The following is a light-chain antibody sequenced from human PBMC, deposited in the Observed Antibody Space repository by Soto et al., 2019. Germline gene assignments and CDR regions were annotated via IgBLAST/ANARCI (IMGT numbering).Light chain of an antibody. CDR1: QSVLYSAKNKNF. Sequence: EIVLTQSPATLSLSPGERATIHCKSSQSVLYSAKNKNFLTWYQQKPGQPPKLLIYWASTRESGVPDRFTGSGSGTDFTLTINSLQAEDVAVYYCQQHYITPITFGQGTRLEIK. CDR3: QQHYITPIT. CDR2: WAS. J-gene: IGKJ5*01. V-gene: IGKV4-1*01.